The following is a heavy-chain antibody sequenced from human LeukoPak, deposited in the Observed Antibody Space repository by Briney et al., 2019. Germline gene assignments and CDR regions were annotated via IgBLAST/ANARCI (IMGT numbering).Heavy chain of an antibody. CDR1: GFTFNSYS. D-gene: IGHD3-22*01. Sequence: GGSLRLSCAASGFTFNSYSMNWVRQAPGKGLEWVSSISSSSLSYIYYADSVKGRFTISRDNSKNTLYLQMNSLRAEDTAVYYCAKDTPNSGYSSPQDYWGQGTLVTVSS. V-gene: IGHV3-21*04. J-gene: IGHJ4*02. CDR2: ISSSSLSYI. CDR3: AKDTPNSGYSSPQDY.